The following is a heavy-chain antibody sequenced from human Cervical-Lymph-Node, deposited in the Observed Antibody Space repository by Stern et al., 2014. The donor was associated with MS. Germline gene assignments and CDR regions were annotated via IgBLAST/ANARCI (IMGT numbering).Heavy chain of an antibody. CDR2: IVVGSGNT. V-gene: IGHV1-58*01. CDR3: AAEPMYYSDSVGAFDI. CDR1: GFTFTSSA. D-gene: IGHD3-22*01. J-gene: IGHJ3*02. Sequence: QMQLVQSGPEVKKPGTSVKVSCKASGFTFTSSAVQWVRQARGQRLEWIGWIVVGSGNTNDAQKCQERVTITRDMSTSTAYMELSSLRSEDTAVYYCAAEPMYYSDSVGAFDIWGQGTMVTVSS.